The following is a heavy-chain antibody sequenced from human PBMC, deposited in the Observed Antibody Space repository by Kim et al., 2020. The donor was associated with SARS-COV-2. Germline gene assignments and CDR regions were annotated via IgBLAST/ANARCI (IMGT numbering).Heavy chain of an antibody. J-gene: IGHJ4*02. CDR3: TRYSYGPFDY. V-gene: IGHV3-49*01. Sequence: GKTKYTGSVKGRFTIAGDNSKSIAYLQRNSLKTEDTAVYYCTRYSYGPFDYWGQGTLVTVSS. D-gene: IGHD5-18*01. CDR2: GKT.